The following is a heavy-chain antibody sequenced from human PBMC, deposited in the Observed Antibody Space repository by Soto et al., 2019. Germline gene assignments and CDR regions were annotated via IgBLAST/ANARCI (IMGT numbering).Heavy chain of an antibody. V-gene: IGHV4-59*01. J-gene: IGHJ4*02. CDR3: ARGSDDFDY. CDR1: GGSISSYY. Sequence: SETLSLTCTVSGGSISSYYWSWIRQPPGKGLEWIGYIYYSGSTNYNPSLKSRVTISVDTSKNQFSLKLSSVTAADTAVYYCARGSDDFDYWGQGTLVTVSS. CDR2: IYYSGST.